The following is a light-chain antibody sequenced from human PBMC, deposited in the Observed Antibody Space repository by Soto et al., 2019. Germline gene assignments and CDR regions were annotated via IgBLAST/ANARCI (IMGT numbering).Light chain of an antibody. CDR2: LISDGSH. J-gene: IGLJ3*02. CDR1: SGHSSYA. Sequence: QLVLTQSPSASASLGASVKLTCTLSSGHSSYAIAWHQQQPEKGPRYLMKLISDGSHTKGDGIPDRFSGSSSGAERYLTISSLQSEDEADYYCQTWGNGYWVFGGGTKLTVL. CDR3: QTWGNGYWV. V-gene: IGLV4-69*01.